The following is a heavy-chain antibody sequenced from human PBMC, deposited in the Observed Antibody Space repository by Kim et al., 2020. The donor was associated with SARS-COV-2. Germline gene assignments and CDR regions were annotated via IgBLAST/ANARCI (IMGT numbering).Heavy chain of an antibody. J-gene: IGHJ6*02. CDR3: AGEEVATMGDYYYYYGMDV. V-gene: IGHV1-46*01. CDR1: GYTFTSYY. CDR2: INPSGGST. D-gene: IGHD5-12*01. Sequence: ASVKVSCKASGYTFTSYYMHWVRQAPGQGLEWMGIINPSGGSTSYAQKFQGRVTMTRDTSTSTVYMELSSLRSEDTAVYYCAGEEVATMGDYYYYYGMDVWGQATTVTVSS.